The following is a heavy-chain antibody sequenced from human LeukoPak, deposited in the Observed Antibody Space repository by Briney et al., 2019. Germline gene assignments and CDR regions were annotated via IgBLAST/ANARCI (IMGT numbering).Heavy chain of an antibody. CDR2: ISGSGGST. CDR3: AKDFDSDYVWGSYRGGFDY. Sequence: GGSLRLSCAASGFTFSSYGMSWVRQAPGKGLEWVSAISGSGGSTYYADSVKGRFTISRDNSKNTLYLQMNSLRAEDTAVYYCAKDFDSDYVWGSYRGGFDYWGQGTLVTVSS. CDR1: GFTFSSYG. D-gene: IGHD3-16*02. J-gene: IGHJ4*02. V-gene: IGHV3-23*01.